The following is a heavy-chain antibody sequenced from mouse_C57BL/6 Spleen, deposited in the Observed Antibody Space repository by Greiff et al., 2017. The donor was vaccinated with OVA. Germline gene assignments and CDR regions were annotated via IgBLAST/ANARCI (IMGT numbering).Heavy chain of an antibody. CDR3: NLYGNYVAY. Sequence: QVQLQQPGAELVRPGSSVKLSCKASGYTFTSYWMQWVKQRPIQGLEWIGNIDPSDSETHYNQKFKDKATLTVDKSSSTAYMQLSSLTSEDSAVYYCNLYGNYVAYWGQGTLVTVSA. D-gene: IGHD2-1*01. CDR1: GYTFTSYW. V-gene: IGHV1-52*01. J-gene: IGHJ3*01. CDR2: IDPSDSET.